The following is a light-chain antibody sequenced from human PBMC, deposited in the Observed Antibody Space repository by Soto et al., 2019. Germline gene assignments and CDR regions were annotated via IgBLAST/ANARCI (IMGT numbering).Light chain of an antibody. CDR2: GAS. Sequence: EIVLTQSPGTLSLSPEERDTLSCRASQSVSSSYLAWYQQKPGQAPRLLIYGASSRATGIPDRFSGSGSGTDFTLTISRLEPEDFAVYYCQQYGSSLLFGQGTKVDIK. CDR3: QQYGSSLL. CDR1: QSVSSSY. J-gene: IGKJ1*01. V-gene: IGKV3-20*01.